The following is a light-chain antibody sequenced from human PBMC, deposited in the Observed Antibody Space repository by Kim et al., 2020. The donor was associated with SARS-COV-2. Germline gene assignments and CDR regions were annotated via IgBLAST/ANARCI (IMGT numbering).Light chain of an antibody. CDR2: DVS. CDR3: CSSAGGYTWV. CDR1: TSAFGSYNH. V-gene: IGLV2-11*03. J-gene: IGLJ3*02. Sequence: GQSVTCSCPETTSAFGSYNHVSWYQQHPGTAPKLMIYDVSKRPSGVPERFSGSKSGNTASLTISGLQAEDEADYYGCSSAGGYTWVFGGGTGLTVL.